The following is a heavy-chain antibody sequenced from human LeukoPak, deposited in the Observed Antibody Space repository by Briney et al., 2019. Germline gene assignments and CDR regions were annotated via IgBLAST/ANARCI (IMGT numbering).Heavy chain of an antibody. V-gene: IGHV3-23*01. CDR3: AKDLGVVVATSLDY. J-gene: IGHJ4*02. CDR1: GFTVSSNY. D-gene: IGHD2-21*01. CDR2: ISGSGGST. Sequence: GSLRLSCAASGFTVSSNYMSWVRQAPGKGLEWISGISGSGGSTYYADSVKGRFTISRDNSKNTLSLQMNSLRAEDTAVYYCAKDLGVVVATSLDYWGQGTLVTVSS.